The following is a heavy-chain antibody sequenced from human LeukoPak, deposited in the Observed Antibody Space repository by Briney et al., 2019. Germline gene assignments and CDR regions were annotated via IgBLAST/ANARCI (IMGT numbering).Heavy chain of an antibody. CDR3: AKAVIAAAEDLRLLSYFDY. Sequence: AGGSLRLSCAASGFTFSSYGMSWVRQAPGKGLEWVSAISGSGGSTYYADSVKGRFTISRDNSKNTLYLQMNSLRAEDTAVYYCAKAVIAAAEDLRLLSYFDYWGQGTLVTVPS. J-gene: IGHJ4*02. CDR2: ISGSGGST. D-gene: IGHD6-25*01. CDR1: GFTFSSYG. V-gene: IGHV3-23*01.